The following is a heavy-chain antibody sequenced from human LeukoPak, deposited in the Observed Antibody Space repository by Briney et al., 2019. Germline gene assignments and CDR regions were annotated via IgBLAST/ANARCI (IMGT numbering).Heavy chain of an antibody. CDR1: GYTFTSYD. D-gene: IGHD3-16*02. CDR3: ARDGGYDYVWGSYRYEDY. Sequence: ASVKVSCKASGYTFTSYDINWVRQATGQGLEWMGWMNPNSGNTGYAQKFQGRVTMTRNTSISTAYMELSSLRSEDTAVYYCARDGGYDYVWGSYRYEDYWGQGTLVTVSS. V-gene: IGHV1-8*01. J-gene: IGHJ4*02. CDR2: MNPNSGNT.